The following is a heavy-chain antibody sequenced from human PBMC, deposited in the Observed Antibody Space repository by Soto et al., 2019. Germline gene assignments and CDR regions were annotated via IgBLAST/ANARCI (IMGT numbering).Heavy chain of an antibody. CDR2: ISSSGSTI. Sequence: GGALRLSCAASGFTFSDYYMSWIRHAPGKGLEWVSYISSSGSTIYYADSVKGRFTISRDNAKNSLYLQMNSLRAEDTAVYYCARDLGQVAGTGINWFDPWGQGTLVTVSS. V-gene: IGHV3-11*01. D-gene: IGHD2-15*01. J-gene: IGHJ5*02. CDR3: ARDLGQVAGTGINWFDP. CDR1: GFTFSDYY.